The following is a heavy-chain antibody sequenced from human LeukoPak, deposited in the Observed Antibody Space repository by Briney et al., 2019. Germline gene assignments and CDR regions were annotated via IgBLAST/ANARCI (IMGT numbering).Heavy chain of an antibody. Sequence: KPTETLSLTCAVYGGSFSGYYWSWIRQPPGKGLEWIGEINHSGSTNYNPSLKSRVAISVDTSENQFSLKLSSVTAADTAVYYCASSSTGEAPESNWFDPWGQGTLVTVSS. CDR2: INHSGST. D-gene: IGHD4-11*01. J-gene: IGHJ5*02. CDR1: GGSFSGYY. CDR3: ASSSTGEAPESNWFDP. V-gene: IGHV4-34*01.